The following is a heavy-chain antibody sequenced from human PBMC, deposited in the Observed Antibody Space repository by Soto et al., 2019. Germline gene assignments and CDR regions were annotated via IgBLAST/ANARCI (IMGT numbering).Heavy chain of an antibody. D-gene: IGHD3-16*01. Sequence: EVQLVESGGGLVQPGGSLRLSCAASGFTFSGYWMHWVRQVPGKGLVWVSRVNIDGSSTSYADSVKGRFTISRDNAKNTLYLQMNSLRAEDTAVYYCYMGGVFDFWGQGTMVTVSS. V-gene: IGHV3-74*01. CDR2: VNIDGSST. J-gene: IGHJ3*01. CDR3: YMGGVFDF. CDR1: GFTFSGYW.